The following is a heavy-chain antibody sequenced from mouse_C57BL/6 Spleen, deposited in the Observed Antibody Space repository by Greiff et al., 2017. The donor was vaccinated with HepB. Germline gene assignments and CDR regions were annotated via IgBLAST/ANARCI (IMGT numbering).Heavy chain of an antibody. D-gene: IGHD4-1*01. Sequence: VQLQQSGTVLARPGASVKMSCKTSGYTFTSYWMHWVKQRPGQGLEWIGAIYPGNSDTSYNQKFKGKAKLTAVTSASTAYMELSSLTNEDSAVYYCTRGTGKDLTWFAYWGQGTLVTVSA. CDR2: IYPGNSDT. V-gene: IGHV1-5*01. CDR1: GYTFTSYW. J-gene: IGHJ3*01. CDR3: TRGTGKDLTWFAY.